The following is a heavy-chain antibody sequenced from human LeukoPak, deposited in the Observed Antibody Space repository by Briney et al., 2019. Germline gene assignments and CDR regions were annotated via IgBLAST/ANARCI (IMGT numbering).Heavy chain of an antibody. CDR3: ARGNWAPYD. CDR2: IKQDGSER. V-gene: IGHV3-7*04. D-gene: IGHD3-3*01. CDR1: GFTFTKYW. Sequence: PGGSLRLSCAASGFTFTKYWMTWVRQAPGKGLEWVANIKQDGSERNYVDTVKGRFIISRDNAKNLLYLQMNSLRAEDTAVYYCARGNWAPYDWGQGTLVTVSS. J-gene: IGHJ4*02.